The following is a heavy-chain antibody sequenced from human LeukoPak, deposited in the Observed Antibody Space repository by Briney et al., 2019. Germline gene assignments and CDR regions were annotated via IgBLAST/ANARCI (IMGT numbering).Heavy chain of an antibody. V-gene: IGHV3-74*01. Sequence: GGSLRLSCAASGFSFSSYWMHWVRQAPGKGLVWVARIQYDGSTTNYADSVKGRFTISRDNAKKTLYLQMNSLRAEDTAVYYCARDWVVVADDAFDIWGQGTMVTVSS. CDR1: GFSFSSYW. D-gene: IGHD2-15*01. CDR2: IQYDGSTT. J-gene: IGHJ3*02. CDR3: ARDWVVVADDAFDI.